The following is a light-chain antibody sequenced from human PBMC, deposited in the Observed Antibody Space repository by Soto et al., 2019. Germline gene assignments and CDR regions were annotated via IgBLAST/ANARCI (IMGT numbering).Light chain of an antibody. CDR3: QQRSNWPFT. CDR2: DAS. CDR1: QSVSSH. Sequence: EIVLTQSPATLSLSPGERATRSCRASQSVSSHLAWYQQKPGQAPRLLIYDASNRATGIPARFSGSGSGTDFTLTISSLEPEDFAVYYCQQRSNWPFTFGGGTKVEIK. J-gene: IGKJ4*01. V-gene: IGKV3-11*01.